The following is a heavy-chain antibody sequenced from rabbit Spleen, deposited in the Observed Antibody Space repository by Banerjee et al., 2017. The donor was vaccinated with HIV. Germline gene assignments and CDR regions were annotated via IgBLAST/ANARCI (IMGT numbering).Heavy chain of an antibody. D-gene: IGHD3-1*01. Sequence: QEQLVESGGGLVKPEGSLKLSCTASGFSFSNKAVMCWVRQAPGKGLEWIACISDRSGRTDYATWAKGRFTISKTSSTTVTLQMTSLTVADTATYFCAREGSITTFAFDGWGQGTLVTVS. J-gene: IGHJ2*01. V-gene: IGHV1S45*01. CDR3: AREGSITTFAFDG. CDR1: GFSFSNKAV. CDR2: ISDRSGRT.